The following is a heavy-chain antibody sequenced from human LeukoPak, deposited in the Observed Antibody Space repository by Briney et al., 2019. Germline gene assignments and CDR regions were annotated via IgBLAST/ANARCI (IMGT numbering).Heavy chain of an antibody. J-gene: IGHJ6*02. V-gene: IGHV4-4*07. CDR1: GVSISSYY. Sequence: PSETLSLTCTVSGVSISSYYWSWIRQPAGKGLEWVGRIYTSGSTNYNPSLKSRVTMSVDTSKNQLSLKLISVTAADTAVYYCARHYWSYYYGSGSYEGYYSYGMDVWGQGTTVAVSS. CDR3: ARHYWSYYYGSGSYEGYYSYGMDV. D-gene: IGHD3-10*01. CDR2: IYTSGST.